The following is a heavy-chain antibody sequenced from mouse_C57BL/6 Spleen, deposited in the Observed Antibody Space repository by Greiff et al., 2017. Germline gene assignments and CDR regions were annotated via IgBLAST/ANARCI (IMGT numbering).Heavy chain of an antibody. V-gene: IGHV1-50*01. CDR2: IDPSDSYT. CDR3: ASQSSYGSSSYYYAMDY. CDR1: GYTFTSYW. Sequence: QVQLQQPGAELVKPGASVKLSCKASGYTFTSYWMQWVKQRPGQGLEWIGEIDPSDSYTNYNQKFKGKATLTVDTASSTAYMQLSSLTSEDSAVYYGASQSSYGSSSYYYAMDYWGQGTSVTVSS. J-gene: IGHJ4*01. D-gene: IGHD1-1*01.